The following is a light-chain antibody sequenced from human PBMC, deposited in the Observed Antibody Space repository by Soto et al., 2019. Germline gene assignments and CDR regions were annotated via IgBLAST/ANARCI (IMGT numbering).Light chain of an antibody. Sequence: EIVLTESPGTLSLSPWERATLLCRSRQTIDNTLAWYQRKPGQAPRLLIYDASTRATGVPARFSGSGSGTDFTLTISSLQSEDFAVYYCQHYNYWPYTFGQGTKVDIK. CDR2: DAS. CDR1: QTIDNT. J-gene: IGKJ2*01. CDR3: QHYNYWPYT. V-gene: IGKV3-15*01.